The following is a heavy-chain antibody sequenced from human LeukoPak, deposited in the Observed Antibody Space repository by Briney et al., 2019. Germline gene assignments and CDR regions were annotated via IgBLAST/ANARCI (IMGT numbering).Heavy chain of an antibody. CDR2: IYPGDSDT. V-gene: IGHV5-51*01. CDR3: ARRAYSGYDLYHFDY. J-gene: IGHJ4*02. Sequence: GESLKISCKGSGYSFTTYWIGWVRQMPGKGLEWMGIIYPGDSDTRYSPSFEGQVTISADKSISTAYLQWSSLKASDTAMCYCARRAYSGYDLYHFDYWGQGTLVTVSS. D-gene: IGHD5-12*01. CDR1: GYSFTTYW.